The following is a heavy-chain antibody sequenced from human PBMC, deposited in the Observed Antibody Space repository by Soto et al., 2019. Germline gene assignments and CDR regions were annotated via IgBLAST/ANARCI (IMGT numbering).Heavy chain of an antibody. Sequence: ASVQVSCKASGGTFSSYTISWVRQAPGQGLEWMGRIIPILGIANYAQKFQGRVTITADKSTSTAYMELSSLRSEDTDVYYCGRSEYSGYAVLTFDYWGQGTLVTVSS. CDR3: GRSEYSGYAVLTFDY. V-gene: IGHV1-69*02. CDR1: GGTFSSYT. D-gene: IGHD5-12*01. CDR2: IIPILGIA. J-gene: IGHJ4*02.